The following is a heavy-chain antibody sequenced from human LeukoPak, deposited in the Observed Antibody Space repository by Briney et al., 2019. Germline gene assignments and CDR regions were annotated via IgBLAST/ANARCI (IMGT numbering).Heavy chain of an antibody. V-gene: IGHV4-34*01. J-gene: IGHJ6*04. Sequence: SKTLSLTCAVYGGSFSGYYWSWIRQPPGKGLEWIGEINHSGSTNYNPSLKSRVTISVDTSKNQFSLKLSSVTAADTAVYYCARERAARVATYYYYGMDVWGKGTTVTVSS. D-gene: IGHD5-12*01. CDR1: GGSFSGYY. CDR2: INHSGST. CDR3: ARERAARVATYYYYGMDV.